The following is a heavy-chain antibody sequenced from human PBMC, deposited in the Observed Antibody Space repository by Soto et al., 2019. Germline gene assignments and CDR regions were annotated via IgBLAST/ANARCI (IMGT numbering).Heavy chain of an antibody. Sequence: PSETLSLTCAVYGGSFSGYYWSWIRQPPGKGLEWIGEINHSGSTNYNPSLKSRVTISVDTSKNQFSLKLSSVTAAETAVYYCAREVWGNWNYLLLAFDIWGQGTMVTVSS. CDR2: INHSGST. D-gene: IGHD1-7*01. CDR3: AREVWGNWNYLLLAFDI. CDR1: GGSFSGYY. V-gene: IGHV4-34*01. J-gene: IGHJ3*02.